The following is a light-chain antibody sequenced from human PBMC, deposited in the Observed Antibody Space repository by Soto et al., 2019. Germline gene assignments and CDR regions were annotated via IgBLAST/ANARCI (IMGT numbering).Light chain of an antibody. CDR2: DAS. V-gene: IGKV3-11*01. CDR1: QTVSSRF. J-gene: IGKJ5*01. CDR3: QQRSNWPPPIP. Sequence: IVLTKSRGTLYLYTGERATLSCRASQTVSSRFLAWYQQKPGQAPRLLIYDASNRATGIPARFSGSGSGTDFTLTISSLELEDFAVYCCQQRSNWPPPIPFGQGTRLEIK.